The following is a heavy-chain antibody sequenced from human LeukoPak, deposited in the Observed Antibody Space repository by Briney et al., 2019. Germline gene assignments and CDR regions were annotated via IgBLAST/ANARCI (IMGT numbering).Heavy chain of an antibody. CDR1: GFTFNTYW. CDR3: ARDSDWILFDY. D-gene: IGHD2-2*03. Sequence: GGSLRLSCAASGFTFNTYWMHWVRQAPGKGLVWVARVNREGTTTAHADSVKGRFIISRDNSKNTLYLQMNNLRAEDTAVYYCARDSDWILFDYWGQGTPVTVSS. CDR2: VNREGTTT. V-gene: IGHV3-74*03. J-gene: IGHJ4*02.